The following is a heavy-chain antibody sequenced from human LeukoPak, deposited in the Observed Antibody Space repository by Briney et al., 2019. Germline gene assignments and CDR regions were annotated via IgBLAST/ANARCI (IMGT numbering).Heavy chain of an antibody. V-gene: IGHV4-39*01. D-gene: IGHD3-16*01. CDR1: GGSFSTSSYY. Sequence: PSETLSLTCTVSGGSFSTSSYYWGWVRQPPGEGLEWIGSVYYSGTTYYNPSLKSRVTISIDTSENQFSLKLSSVTAADTAVYYCARLPGTNWMGEYYFDYWGQGTLVTVSS. J-gene: IGHJ4*02. CDR3: ARLPGTNWMGEYYFDY. CDR2: VYYSGTT.